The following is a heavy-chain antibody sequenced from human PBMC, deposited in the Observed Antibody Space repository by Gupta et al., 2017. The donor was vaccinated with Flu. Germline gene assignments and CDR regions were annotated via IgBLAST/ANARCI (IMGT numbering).Heavy chain of an antibody. V-gene: IGHV1-3*01. CDR2: INADNGDI. CDR3: ARLWTGGLDP. Sequence: GYTFTSYPIHWVRQAPGQRLEWMGWINADNGDIKYSQKFQGRLIITGDTSASTAYMELSSLRSEDTAVYYCARLWTGGLDPWGQGTLVTVSS. J-gene: IGHJ5*02. CDR1: GYTFTSYP. D-gene: IGHD3-10*01.